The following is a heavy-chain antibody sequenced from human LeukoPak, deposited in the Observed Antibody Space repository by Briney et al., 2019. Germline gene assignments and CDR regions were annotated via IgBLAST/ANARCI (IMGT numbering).Heavy chain of an antibody. V-gene: IGHV3-11*01. D-gene: IGHD2-15*01. Sequence: PGGSLRLSCAASGFTFSDYYMSWIRQAPGKGLEWVSYISSSGSTIYYADSVKGRFTISRDNAKNSLYLQMNSLRAEDTAAYYCARDLRIDCSGGSCLGFDYWGQGTLVTVSS. CDR1: GFTFSDYY. CDR2: ISSSGSTI. J-gene: IGHJ4*02. CDR3: ARDLRIDCSGGSCLGFDY.